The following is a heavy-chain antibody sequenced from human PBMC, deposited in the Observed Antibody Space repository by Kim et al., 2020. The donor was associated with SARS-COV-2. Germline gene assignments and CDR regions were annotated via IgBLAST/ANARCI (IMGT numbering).Heavy chain of an antibody. D-gene: IGHD3-10*01. Sequence: RVTISVDTSKNQFSLKLSSVTAADTAVYYCARGWKRSITMVRGVRNWFDPWGQGTLVTVSS. J-gene: IGHJ5*02. CDR3: ARGWKRSITMVRGVRNWFDP. V-gene: IGHV4-34*01.